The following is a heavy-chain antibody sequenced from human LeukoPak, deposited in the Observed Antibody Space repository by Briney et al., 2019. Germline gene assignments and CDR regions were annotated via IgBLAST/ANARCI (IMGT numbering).Heavy chain of an antibody. CDR1: GGSISSGGYY. V-gene: IGHV4-31*03. CDR2: IYYSGST. D-gene: IGHD3-10*01. CDR3: ARQVPLWFGYFDY. Sequence: SQTLSLTCTVSGGSISSGGYYWSWIRQHPGKGLEWIGYIYYSGSTHYNPSLKSRVTISVDTSKNQFSLKLSSVTAADTAVYYCARQVPLWFGYFDYWGQGTLVTVSS. J-gene: IGHJ4*02.